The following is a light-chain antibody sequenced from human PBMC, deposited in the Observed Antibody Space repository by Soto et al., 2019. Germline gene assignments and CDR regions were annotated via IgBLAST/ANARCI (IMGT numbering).Light chain of an antibody. Sequence: DIPMTQSPSSLSASIGDRVTLTCRASQRIGTNLNWYQQRPGKAPKLLIYAVSSLQSGVSSRFSGSGPGTDFTLSINRLQREDFATYYCQQTYSAPPLFGQGTKVEIK. CDR3: QQTYSAPPL. V-gene: IGKV1-39*01. CDR1: QRIGTN. CDR2: AVS. J-gene: IGKJ1*01.